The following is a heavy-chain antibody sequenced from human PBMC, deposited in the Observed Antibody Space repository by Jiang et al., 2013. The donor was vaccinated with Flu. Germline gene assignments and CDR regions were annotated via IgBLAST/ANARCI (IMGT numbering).Heavy chain of an antibody. CDR3: ARDSPYYDFWSGSTSRWFDP. CDR1: GYTFTSYA. J-gene: IGHJ5*02. V-gene: IGHV7-4-1*02. CDR2: INTNTGNP. D-gene: IGHD3-3*01. Sequence: KASGYTFTSYAMNWVRQAPGQGLEWMGWINTNTGNPTYAQGFTGRFVFSLDTSVSTAYLQISSLKAEDTAVYYCARDSPYYDFWSGSTSRWFDPWGQGTLVTVSS.